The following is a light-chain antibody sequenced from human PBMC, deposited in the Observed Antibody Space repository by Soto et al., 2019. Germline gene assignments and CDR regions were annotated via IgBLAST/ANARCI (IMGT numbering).Light chain of an antibody. Sequence: ESILTQSPDTLSLSPGERATLSCRASQTVSSNYLAWCQQRPGQAPRLLIYGASTRAAGIPDRFSGSESGTDFTLTITRLEPEDSAVYFCQQYTGPPTTFGQGTRLEIK. CDR2: GAS. J-gene: IGKJ5*01. V-gene: IGKV3-20*01. CDR3: QQYTGPPTT. CDR1: QTVSSNY.